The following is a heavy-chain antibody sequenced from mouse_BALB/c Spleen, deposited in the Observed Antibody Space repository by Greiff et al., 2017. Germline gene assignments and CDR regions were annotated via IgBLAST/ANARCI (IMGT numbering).Heavy chain of an antibody. J-gene: IGHJ4*01. CDR1: GFNIKDTY. CDR3: ARRSDVYPYAMDY. V-gene: IGHV14-3*02. CDR2: IDPATGDT. D-gene: IGHD2-3*01. Sequence: VQLQQSGAELVKPGASVKLSCTASGFNIKDTYMHWVKQRPEQGLEWIGRIDPATGDTKYDPKFQGKATITADTSSNTAYLQLSSLTSEDTAVYYCARRSDVYPYAMDYWGQGTTVTVSS.